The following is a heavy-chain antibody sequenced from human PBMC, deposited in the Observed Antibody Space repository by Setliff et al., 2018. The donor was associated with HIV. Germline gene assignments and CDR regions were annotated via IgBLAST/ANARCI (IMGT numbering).Heavy chain of an antibody. Sequence: KSSETLSLTCTVSGGSMKNFYWSWVRQVPGGRLQWIGHIHYSGIVNYSPSLRSRLIISAQTSKNQFSLTLKSVTSADTALYFCARVAKDSSFFSASGPSYFDPWGHGVLVTVSS. CDR1: GGSMKNFY. CDR3: ARVAKDSSFFSASGPSYFDP. J-gene: IGHJ5*02. D-gene: IGHD3-10*01. V-gene: IGHV4-59*01. CDR2: IHYSGIV.